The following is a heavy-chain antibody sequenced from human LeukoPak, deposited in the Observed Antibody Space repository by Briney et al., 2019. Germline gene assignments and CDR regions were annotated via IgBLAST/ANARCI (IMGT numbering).Heavy chain of an antibody. J-gene: IGHJ6*02. CDR3: ARGKLSYDILTTYYHYGMDV. CDR2: TYYRSKWYN. V-gene: IGHV6-1*01. CDR1: GDSVSSNSAA. Sequence: SQTLSLTCAISGDSVSSNSAAWNWIRQSPSRGLEWLGRTYYRSKWYNDYVISVKSRITINADTSKNQFSLQLNSVTPEDTAVYYCARGKLSYDILTTYYHYGMDVWGQGTTVTIFS. D-gene: IGHD3-9*01.